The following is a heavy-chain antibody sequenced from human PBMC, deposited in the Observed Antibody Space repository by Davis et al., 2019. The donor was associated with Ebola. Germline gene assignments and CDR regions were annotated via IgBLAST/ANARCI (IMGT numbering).Heavy chain of an antibody. V-gene: IGHV3-74*01. Sequence: HTGGSLRLSCAASGFTFSSYWMHWVRQAPGKGLVWVSRINSDGSSTSYADSVKGRFTISRDNSKNTLYLQMSSLRAEDTAVYYCAKDGRGSITPNWFDPWGQGSLVTVSS. CDR2: INSDGSST. J-gene: IGHJ5*02. D-gene: IGHD1-14*01. CDR3: AKDGRGSITPNWFDP. CDR1: GFTFSSYW.